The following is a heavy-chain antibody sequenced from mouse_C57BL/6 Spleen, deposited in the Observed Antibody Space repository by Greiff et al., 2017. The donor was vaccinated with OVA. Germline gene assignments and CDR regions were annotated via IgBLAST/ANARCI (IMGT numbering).Heavy chain of an antibody. CDR1: GFTFSSYA. J-gene: IGHJ1*03. CDR2: ISDGGSYT. D-gene: IGHD1-1*01. CDR3: ARANYGSSPWYFDV. V-gene: IGHV5-4*01. Sequence: EVQGVESGGGLVKPGGSLKLSCAASGFTFSSYAMSWVRQTPEKRLEWVATISDGGSYTYYPDNVKGRFTISRDNAKNNLYLQMSHLKSEDTAMYYCARANYGSSPWYFDVWGTGTTVTVSS.